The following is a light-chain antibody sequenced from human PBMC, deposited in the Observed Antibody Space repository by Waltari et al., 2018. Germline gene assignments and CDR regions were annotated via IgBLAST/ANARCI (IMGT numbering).Light chain of an antibody. V-gene: IGKV2-30*01. CDR2: KVS. Sequence: DVGLTQSPLSLPVTLGQPASISCRSIQSLVYTDGISYLNCFHQRPGQAPRRLIYKVSIRDSVAPDRFSGSVSGTEFTLMISSVEADDVGVYFCMQATHWPVTFGQGTRLE. CDR3: MQATHWPVT. CDR1: QSLVYTDGISY. J-gene: IGKJ5*01.